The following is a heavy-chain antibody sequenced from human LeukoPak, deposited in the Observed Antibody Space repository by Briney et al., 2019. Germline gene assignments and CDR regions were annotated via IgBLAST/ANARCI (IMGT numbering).Heavy chain of an antibody. CDR3: ARLAGEEWELLKFFDY. J-gene: IGHJ4*02. D-gene: IGHD1-26*01. V-gene: IGHV3-21*01. CDR1: GFTFSSYS. CDR2: ISSSSSYI. Sequence: SGGSLRLSCAASGFTFSSYSMNWVRQAPGKGLEWVSSISSSSSYIYYADSVKGRFTISRDNAKNSLYLQMNSLRAEDTAVYYCARLAGEEWELLKFFDYWGQGTLVTVSS.